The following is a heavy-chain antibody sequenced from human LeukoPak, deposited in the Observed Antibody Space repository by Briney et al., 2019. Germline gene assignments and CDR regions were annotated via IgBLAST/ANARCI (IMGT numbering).Heavy chain of an antibody. Sequence: GGSLRLSCTASGFTFSRYSMNWVRQAPGQGLEWVSSISISSNYIYYTDSVKGRFTISRDNAKNSLYLQMNSLRAEDTAVYYCARGSRFGVVERGAFDIWGQGTMVTVSS. CDR1: GFTFSRYS. CDR2: ISISSNYI. V-gene: IGHV3-21*01. D-gene: IGHD3-3*01. CDR3: ARGSRFGVVERGAFDI. J-gene: IGHJ3*02.